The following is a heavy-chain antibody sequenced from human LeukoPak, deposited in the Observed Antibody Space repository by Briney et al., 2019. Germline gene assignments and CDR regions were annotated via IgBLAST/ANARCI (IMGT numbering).Heavy chain of an antibody. V-gene: IGHV1-2*02. CDR1: GYTFTGYY. D-gene: IGHD4-17*01. Sequence: ASVKVSCKASGYTFTGYYMHWVRQAPGQGLEWMGWINPNNGGTTYAQKFQGRVTMTRDTSISTAYMELSRLRSEDTAVYYCARVSPHHDYGDPSPLGYWGQGTLVTVSS. J-gene: IGHJ4*02. CDR3: ARVSPHHDYGDPSPLGY. CDR2: INPNNGGT.